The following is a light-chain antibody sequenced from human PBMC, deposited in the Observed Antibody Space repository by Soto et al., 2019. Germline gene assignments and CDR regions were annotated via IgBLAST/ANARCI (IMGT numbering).Light chain of an antibody. V-gene: IGLV2-14*01. J-gene: IGLJ1*01. Sequence: QSALTQPASVSGSPGQSITISCTGTSSDVGGYNYVSWYQQHPGKAPKLMIYEVSNRPSGVSNRFSGSKSGNTASLTISGLQPHDEADYFCSSYGSTSTRYVFGTGTKLTVL. CDR1: SSDVGGYNY. CDR2: EVS. CDR3: SSYGSTSTRYV.